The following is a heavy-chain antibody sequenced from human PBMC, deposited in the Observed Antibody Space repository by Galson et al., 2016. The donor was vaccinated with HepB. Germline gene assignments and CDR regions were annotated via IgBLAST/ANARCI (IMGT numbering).Heavy chain of an antibody. CDR2: INQDGNER. Sequence: SLRLSCAASGLTINRYWMTWVRQAPGKGLEWVASINQDGNERNYVDSVKGRFTISRDNAQNSLHLQMNSLRAEDTALYYCAGTNDNRVGAIDPWGQGTLVTVSS. D-gene: IGHD3-16*01. CDR1: GLTINRYW. V-gene: IGHV3-7*01. CDR3: AGTNDNRVGAIDP. J-gene: IGHJ5*02.